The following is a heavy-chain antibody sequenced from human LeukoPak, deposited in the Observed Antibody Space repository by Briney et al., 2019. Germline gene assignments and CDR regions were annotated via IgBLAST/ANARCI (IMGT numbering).Heavy chain of an antibody. CDR3: ARGSFFGVVLSSWFDP. D-gene: IGHD3-3*01. CDR2: IYYSGST. V-gene: IGHV4-31*03. J-gene: IGHJ5*02. CDR1: GGSISSGGYY. Sequence: PSQTLSLTCTVSGGSISSGGYYWSWIRQHPGKGLEWIGYIYYSGSTYYNPSLKSRVTISGDTSKNQFSLKLSSVTAADTAVYYCARGSFFGVVLSSWFDPWGQGTLVTVSS.